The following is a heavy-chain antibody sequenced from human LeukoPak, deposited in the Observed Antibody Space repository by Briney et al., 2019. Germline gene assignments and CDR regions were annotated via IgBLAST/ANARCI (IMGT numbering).Heavy chain of an antibody. J-gene: IGHJ3*02. Sequence: SVKVSCKASGGTFSSYAISWVRQAPGQGLEWMGGIIPIFGTANYAQKFQGRVTITADESTSTAYMELSSLRSEDTAVYYCARALTSVTTYHDAFDIWGQGTMVTVSS. CDR3: ARALTSVTTYHDAFDI. CDR1: GGTFSSYA. V-gene: IGHV1-69*13. CDR2: IIPIFGTA. D-gene: IGHD4-17*01.